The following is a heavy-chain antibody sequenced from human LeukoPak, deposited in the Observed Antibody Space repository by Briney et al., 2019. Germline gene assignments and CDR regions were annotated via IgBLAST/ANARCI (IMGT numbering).Heavy chain of an antibody. D-gene: IGHD3-3*01. J-gene: IGHJ6*02. CDR3: ARGFRFLEWLSKPYYYYYGMDV. CDR1: GGTFSSYA. CDR2: IIPIFGTA. V-gene: IGHV1-69*13. Sequence: SVKVSCKASGGTFSSYAISWVRQAPGQGLEWMGGIIPIFGTANYAQKFQGRVTITADESTSTAYMELSSLRSEDTAVYYCARGFRFLEWLSKPYYYYYGMDVWGQGTTVTVSS.